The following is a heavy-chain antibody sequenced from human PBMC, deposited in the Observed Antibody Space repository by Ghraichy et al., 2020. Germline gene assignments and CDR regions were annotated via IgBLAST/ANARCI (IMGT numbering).Heavy chain of an antibody. D-gene: IGHD2-2*01. CDR1: GGSISSHY. CDR2: IYYSGST. Sequence: SETLSLTCTVSGGSISSHYWSWIRQPPGKGLEWIGYIYYSGSTNYNPSLKSRVTISVDTSKNQFSLKLSSVTAADTAVYYCARGYCSSTSCYDYFDYWGQGTLVTVSS. V-gene: IGHV4-59*11. CDR3: ARGYCSSTSCYDYFDY. J-gene: IGHJ4*02.